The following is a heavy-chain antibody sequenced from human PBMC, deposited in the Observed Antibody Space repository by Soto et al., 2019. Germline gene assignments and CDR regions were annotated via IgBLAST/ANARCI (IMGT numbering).Heavy chain of an antibody. CDR2: IDHSGSS. J-gene: IGHJ5*02. CDR1: GGSFSGYY. V-gene: IGHV4-34*01. D-gene: IGHD4-17*01. CDR3: ARSLPTVTTYWFDP. Sequence: SETLSLTCGVYGGSFSGYYWNWIRQPPGKGLEWIGEIDHSGSSNFNPFLKSRVTISVDTSKNQFSLKLSSVTAADTAVYYCARSLPTVTTYWFDPWGQGTLVTVSS.